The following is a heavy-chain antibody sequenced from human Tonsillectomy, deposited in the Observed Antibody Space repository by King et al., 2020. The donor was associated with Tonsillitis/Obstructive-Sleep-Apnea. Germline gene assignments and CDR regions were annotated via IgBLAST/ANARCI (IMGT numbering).Heavy chain of an antibody. V-gene: IGHV4-59*08. CDR3: ARRFTIFGVVLDAFDI. CDR1: GGSISSYY. J-gene: IGHJ3*02. CDR2: IYYSGST. D-gene: IGHD3-3*01. Sequence: QLQESGPGLVKPSETLSLTCTVSGGSISSYYWSWIRQPPGKGLEWIGYIYYSGSTNYNPSLKSRVTISVDTSKNQFSLKLSSVTAADTAVYYCARRFTIFGVVLDAFDIWGQGTMVTVSS.